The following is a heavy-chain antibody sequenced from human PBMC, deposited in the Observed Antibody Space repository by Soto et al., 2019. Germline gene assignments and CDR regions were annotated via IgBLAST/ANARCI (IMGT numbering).Heavy chain of an antibody. CDR2: INAGNGNT. D-gene: IGHD6-19*01. CDR3: ARVGGWYVPDY. Sequence: AAVKVSCKASGYTFTSYAMHLVRQAPGQRLEWMGWINAGNGNTKYSQKFQGRVTITRDTSASTAYMELSSLRSEDTAVYYCARVGGWYVPDYWGQGTLVTVSS. J-gene: IGHJ4*02. V-gene: IGHV1-3*01. CDR1: GYTFTSYA.